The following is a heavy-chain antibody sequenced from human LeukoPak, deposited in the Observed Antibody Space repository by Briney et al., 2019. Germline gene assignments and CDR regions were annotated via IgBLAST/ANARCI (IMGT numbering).Heavy chain of an antibody. CDR1: GGSISSSSYY. CDR2: IYYSGST. D-gene: IGHD6-13*01. Sequence: SETLSLTCTVSGGSISSSSYYWGWIRQPPGKGLEWIGSIYYSGSTYYNPSLKSRVTISVDTSKNQFSLKLSSVTAADTAVYYCARVGSSWYDPAAAFDIWGQGTMVTVSS. J-gene: IGHJ3*02. V-gene: IGHV4-39*07. CDR3: ARVGSSWYDPAAAFDI.